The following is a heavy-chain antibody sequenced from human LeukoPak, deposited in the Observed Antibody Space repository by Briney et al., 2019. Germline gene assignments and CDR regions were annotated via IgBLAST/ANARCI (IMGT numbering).Heavy chain of an antibody. Sequence: SQTLSLTCAISGDSVSSNSAAWNWIRQSPSRGLEWLGRTYYRSKWYNDYAVSVKSRITINPDTSKNQFSLQLNSVTPEDTAVYYCARGMITFGGVIVPWGMDVWGQGTTVTVSS. CDR3: ARGMITFGGVIVPWGMDV. CDR1: GDSVSSNSAA. CDR2: TYYRSKWYN. V-gene: IGHV6-1*01. D-gene: IGHD3-16*02. J-gene: IGHJ6*02.